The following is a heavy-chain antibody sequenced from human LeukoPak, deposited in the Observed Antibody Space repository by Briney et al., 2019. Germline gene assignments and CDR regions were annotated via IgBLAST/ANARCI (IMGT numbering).Heavy chain of an antibody. CDR2: IYYSGST. CDR1: GGSISSSSYY. J-gene: IGHJ3*02. Sequence: SETLSLTCTVSGGSISSSSYYWGWIRQPPGKGLEWIGSIYYSGSTYYNPSLKSRVTISVDTSKNQFSLKLSSVTAADTAVYYCARDRYSSSWYDAFDIWGQGTMVTVSS. V-gene: IGHV4-39*07. D-gene: IGHD6-13*01. CDR3: ARDRYSSSWYDAFDI.